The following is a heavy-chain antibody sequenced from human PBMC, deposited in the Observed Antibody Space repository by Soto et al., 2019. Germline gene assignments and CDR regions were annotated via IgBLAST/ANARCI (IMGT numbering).Heavy chain of an antibody. D-gene: IGHD1-26*01. V-gene: IGHV3-21*01. Sequence: GGSLRLSCAASGFTFSSYSMNWVRQAPGKGLEWVSSISSSSSYIYYADSVKGRFTISRDNAKNSLYLQMNSLRAEDTAVYYCARAPTAPREPSWPYYGMDVWGQGTTVTVSS. CDR1: GFTFSSYS. J-gene: IGHJ6*02. CDR2: ISSSSSYI. CDR3: ARAPTAPREPSWPYYGMDV.